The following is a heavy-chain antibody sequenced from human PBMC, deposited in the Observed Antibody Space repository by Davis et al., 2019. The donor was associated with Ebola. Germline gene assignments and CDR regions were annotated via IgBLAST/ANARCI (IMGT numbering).Heavy chain of an antibody. CDR2: IYNVGST. CDR1: GASIKSNN. CDR3: AKFTRHWLWSPYGLDV. Sequence: PSETLSLTCTVSGASIKSNNWSWIRQPPGKGLEWIGYIYNVGSTDYNPSLESRVTISFDTSKSQLSLKLTSVTAAATGVYYCAKFTRHWLWSPYGLDVWGRGTTVSVSS. V-gene: IGHV4-59*13. J-gene: IGHJ6*02. D-gene: IGHD5-24*01.